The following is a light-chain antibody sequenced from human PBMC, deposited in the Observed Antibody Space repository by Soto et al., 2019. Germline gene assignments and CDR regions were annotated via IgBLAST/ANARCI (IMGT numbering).Light chain of an antibody. CDR1: QSVSSN. V-gene: IGKV3-15*01. CDR3: QLERT. Sequence: EIVMTQSPATLSVSPGERATLSCRASQSVSSNLAWYQQKPGQAPRLLIYGASTRATGIPARFSGSGSGTEFTLTISSLQSEDFAVYYCQLERTFGQGTKVE. CDR2: GAS. J-gene: IGKJ1*01.